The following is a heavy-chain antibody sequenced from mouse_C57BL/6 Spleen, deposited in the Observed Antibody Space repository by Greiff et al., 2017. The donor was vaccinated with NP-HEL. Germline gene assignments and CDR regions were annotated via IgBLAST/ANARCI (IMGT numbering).Heavy chain of an antibody. V-gene: IGHV1-76*01. CDR1: GYTFTDYY. D-gene: IGHD2-3*01. CDR2: IYPGSGNT. J-gene: IGHJ2*01. Sequence: VQLQESGAELVRPGASVKLSCKASGYTFTDYYINWVKQRPGQGLEWIARIYPGSGNTYYNEKFKGKATLTAEKSSSTAYMQLSSLTSEDSAVYFCARGVTTDYFDYWGQGTTLTVSS. CDR3: ARGVTTDYFDY.